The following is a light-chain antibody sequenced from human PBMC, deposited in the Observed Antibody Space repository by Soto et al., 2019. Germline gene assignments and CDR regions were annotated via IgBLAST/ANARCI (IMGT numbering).Light chain of an antibody. V-gene: IGKV3-20*01. CDR1: QSVRSNY. Sequence: EIVLTQSPGTLSLSPGERATLSCRASQSVRSNYLAWYQQKPGQAPRLLIYGASSRATGIPDRFSGSGSGTDFTHTISRLEPEDFAVYYCQQYVSAPWTFGQGTKVEIK. CDR3: QQYVSAPWT. J-gene: IGKJ1*01. CDR2: GAS.